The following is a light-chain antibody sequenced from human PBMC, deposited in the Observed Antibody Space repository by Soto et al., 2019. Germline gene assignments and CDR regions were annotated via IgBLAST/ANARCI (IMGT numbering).Light chain of an antibody. V-gene: IGKV1-5*03. CDR1: ESISIL. J-gene: IGKJ1*01. CDR2: KAS. CDR3: QQYSGFLRT. Sequence: MTQSPSTLSASVGDTVTITCRASESISILLSWYQQNPGKAPKLLIYKASHLHTGAPSRFNGSGSGTEFTLTSTILQPDDFVTYYCQQYSGFLRTFGQGTRVDI.